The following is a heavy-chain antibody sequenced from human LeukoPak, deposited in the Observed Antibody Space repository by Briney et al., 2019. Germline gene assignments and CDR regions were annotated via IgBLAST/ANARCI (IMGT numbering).Heavy chain of an antibody. Sequence: GGSLRLSCAASGFTFSSYWMHWVRQAPGKGLVWVSRINSDGSSTSYADSVKGRFTIFRDNAKNTLYLQMNSLTAEDTAVHYCVRAYHPGGWFDPWGQGTLVTVSS. V-gene: IGHV3-74*01. CDR2: INSDGSST. J-gene: IGHJ5*02. D-gene: IGHD2-21*01. CDR3: VRAYHPGGWFDP. CDR1: GFTFSSYW.